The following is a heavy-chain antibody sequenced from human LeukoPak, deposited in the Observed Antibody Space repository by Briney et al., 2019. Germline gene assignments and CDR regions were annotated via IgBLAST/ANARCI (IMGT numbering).Heavy chain of an antibody. CDR3: VRDSDADRDAVDI. J-gene: IGHJ3*02. CDR1: GDSVSSNSVA. CDR2: TYYRSKWYN. V-gene: IGHV6-1*01. Sequence: SQTLSLTCAISGDSVSSNSVAWNWIRQSPSRGLEWLGRTYYRSKWYNDYAVSVKSRITINPDTSKNQFSLHLNSVTPEDTAVYYCVRDSDADRDAVDIWGQGTMVTVSS.